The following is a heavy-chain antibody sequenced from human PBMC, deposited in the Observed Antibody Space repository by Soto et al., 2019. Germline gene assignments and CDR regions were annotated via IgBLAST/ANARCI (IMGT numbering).Heavy chain of an antibody. J-gene: IGHJ6*02. CDR3: ARERYYYDSSGYSILYYHGMDV. CDR2: IYSGGST. V-gene: IGHV3-53*01. D-gene: IGHD3-22*01. CDR1: GFTVSSNY. Sequence: GGSLRLSCAASGFTVSSNYMSWVRQAPGKGLEWVSVIYSGGSTYYADSVKGRFTISRDNSKNTLYLQMNSLRAEDTAVYYCARERYYYDSSGYSILYYHGMDVWGQGTTVTVSS.